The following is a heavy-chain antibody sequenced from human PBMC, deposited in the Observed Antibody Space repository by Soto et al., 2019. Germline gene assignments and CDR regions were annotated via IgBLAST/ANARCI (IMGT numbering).Heavy chain of an antibody. D-gene: IGHD3-10*01. CDR1: GGSISSGDYY. Sequence: SLTCTVSGGSISSGDYYWSWIRQPPGKGLEWIGYIYYSGSTYYNPSLKSRVTISVDTSKNQFSLKLSSVTAADTAVYYCARADITMVRGVRAFDIWGQGTMVTVSS. CDR3: ARADITMVRGVRAFDI. J-gene: IGHJ3*02. V-gene: IGHV4-30-4*01. CDR2: IYYSGST.